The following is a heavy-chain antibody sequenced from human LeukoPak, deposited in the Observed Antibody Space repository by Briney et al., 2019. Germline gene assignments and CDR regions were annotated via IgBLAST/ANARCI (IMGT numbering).Heavy chain of an antibody. J-gene: IGHJ4*02. V-gene: IGHV3-74*01. CDR3: ATLGSYFDY. CDR2: INNDGSTT. D-gene: IGHD3-10*01. CDR1: GFTFTSYW. Sequence: AGGSLRLSCAASGFTFTSYWMHWVRQAPGKGLVWVSRINNDGSTTAYADSVMGRFTVSRDNAENTLFLQMNSLRAEDTAVYYCATLGSYFDYWGQGTLVTVSP.